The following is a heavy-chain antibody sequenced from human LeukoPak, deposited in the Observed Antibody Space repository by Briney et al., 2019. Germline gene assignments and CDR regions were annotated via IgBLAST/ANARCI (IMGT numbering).Heavy chain of an antibody. CDR1: GFTFTKYW. Sequence: GDSLRLSCAASGFTFTKYWMTWVRQAPGKGLEWVGNIKQDGSEKYYVDSVKGRFTISRDNAKNSLYLQMNSLRAEDTAVYYCARTSDSSGYYYPYFDYWGQGTLVTVSS. CDR3: ARTSDSSGYYYPYFDY. J-gene: IGHJ4*02. D-gene: IGHD3-22*01. CDR2: IKQDGSEK. V-gene: IGHV3-7*01.